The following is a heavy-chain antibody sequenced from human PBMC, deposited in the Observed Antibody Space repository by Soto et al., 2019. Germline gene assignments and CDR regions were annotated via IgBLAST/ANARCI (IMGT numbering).Heavy chain of an antibody. V-gene: IGHV1-69*13. J-gene: IGHJ5*02. CDR3: ARGFGELLPNNWFDP. D-gene: IGHD3-10*01. CDR2: IIPIFGTA. Sequence: ASVKVSCKASGGTFSSYAISWVRQAPGQGLEWMGGIIPIFGTANYAQKFQGRVTITADESTSTAYMELSSLRSEDTAVYYCARGFGELLPNNWFDPWGQGTLVTVSS. CDR1: GGTFSSYA.